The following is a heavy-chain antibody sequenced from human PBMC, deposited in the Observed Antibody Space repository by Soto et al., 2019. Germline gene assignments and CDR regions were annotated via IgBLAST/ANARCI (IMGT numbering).Heavy chain of an antibody. Sequence: PEGSLRLSCAASGFTFSSYTMNWVRQAPGKGLAWVSYISSSSSTIYYADSVKGRFTISKDNAKNSLYLQMNSLRVEYSAVYYCARDLGMRQGIMDVWGKGTSVTVSS. CDR3: ARDLGMRQGIMDV. D-gene: IGHD7-27*01. CDR2: ISSSSSTI. CDR1: GFTFSSYT. J-gene: IGHJ6*03. V-gene: IGHV3-48*01.